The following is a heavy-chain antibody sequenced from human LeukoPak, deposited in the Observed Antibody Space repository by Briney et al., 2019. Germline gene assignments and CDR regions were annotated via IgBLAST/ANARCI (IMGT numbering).Heavy chain of an antibody. Sequence: PGGSLRLSCSASGFTFTSYSMHWVRQAPGKGLEYVSATNDNGGSTYYGDSVKGRFTISRDNSKNTLYLQMSSLRGDDTAIYYCVSRTSSGWYDFWGQGTLVTVSS. V-gene: IGHV3-64D*09. CDR3: VSRTSSGWYDF. J-gene: IGHJ5*01. D-gene: IGHD6-19*01. CDR2: TNDNGGST. CDR1: GFTFTSYS.